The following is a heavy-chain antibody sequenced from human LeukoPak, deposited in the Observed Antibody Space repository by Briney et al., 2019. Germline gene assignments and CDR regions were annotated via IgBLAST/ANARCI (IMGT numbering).Heavy chain of an antibody. CDR3: AKDGGSDPDSFDI. D-gene: IGHD2-15*01. CDR1: GFTFSSYG. J-gene: IGHJ3*02. CDR2: IRYDGSKK. V-gene: IGHV3-30*02. Sequence: GGSLRLSCAASGFTFSSYGMHWVRQAPGKGLEWVTFIRYDGSKKYYADSVKGRFTISRDNTKNSLYLQMNSLRAEDTAVYYCAKDGGSDPDSFDIWGQGTMVTVSS.